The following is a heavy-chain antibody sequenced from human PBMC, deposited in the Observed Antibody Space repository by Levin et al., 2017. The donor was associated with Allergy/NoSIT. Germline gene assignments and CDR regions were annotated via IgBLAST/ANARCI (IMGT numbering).Heavy chain of an antibody. D-gene: IGHD3-3*01. V-gene: IGHV4-34*01. CDR2: INHSGST. CDR3: AREDRIVGFLEWSVGAFDI. CDR1: GGSFSGSY. J-gene: IGHJ3*02. Sequence: SQTLSLTCAVYGGSFSGSYWSWIRQPPGKGLEWIGEINHSGSTNYNPSLKSRVTISVDTSKNQFSLKLSSVTAADTAVYYCAREDRIVGFLEWSVGAFDIWGQGTMVTVSS.